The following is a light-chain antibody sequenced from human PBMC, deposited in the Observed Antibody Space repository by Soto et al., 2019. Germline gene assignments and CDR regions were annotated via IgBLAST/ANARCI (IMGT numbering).Light chain of an antibody. Sequence: QSALTQPASVSGSPGQSITIYCTGTSSDVGAYNYVSWYLQHPGKAPKLMIYDVTYRPSGVSNRFSGSKSGNTASLTISGLQSEDEADYSCSSYTSSSTRVFGGGTKLTVL. CDR1: SSDVGAYNY. V-gene: IGLV2-14*01. J-gene: IGLJ2*01. CDR2: DVT. CDR3: SSYTSSSTRV.